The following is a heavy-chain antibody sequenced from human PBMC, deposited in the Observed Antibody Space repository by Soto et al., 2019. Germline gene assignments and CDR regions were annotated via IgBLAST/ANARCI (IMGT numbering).Heavy chain of an antibody. CDR3: EKEVRYYYDSSGVDAFDI. V-gene: IGHV3-30*18. J-gene: IGHJ3*02. Sequence: QAPLVESGGGVVQPGRSLRLSCAASGFNFGTYGMHWVRQAPGKGLEWVAVTSYGGSDEYYADSVQGRYTIYRDNSKNTVYLQMNSLTTEDTAVYYCEKEVRYYYDSSGVDAFDIWGRGTMVTVSS. CDR2: TSYGGSDE. D-gene: IGHD3-22*01. CDR1: GFNFGTYG.